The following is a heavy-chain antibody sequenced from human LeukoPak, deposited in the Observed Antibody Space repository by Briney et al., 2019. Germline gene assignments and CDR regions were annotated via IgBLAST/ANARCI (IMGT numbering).Heavy chain of an antibody. J-gene: IGHJ4*02. V-gene: IGHV4-34*01. CDR2: VNHGGST. D-gene: IGHD3-22*01. CDR3: ARARRDSGYYQVDY. Sequence: KPSETLSLTCAVYGGSFSGYYWSWIRQPPGKGLEWIAEVNHGGSTNYNLSLKSRVTISVDKSKNQFSLNLSSVTAADTAVYYCARARRDSGYYQVDYWGQGTLVTVSS. CDR1: GGSFSGYY.